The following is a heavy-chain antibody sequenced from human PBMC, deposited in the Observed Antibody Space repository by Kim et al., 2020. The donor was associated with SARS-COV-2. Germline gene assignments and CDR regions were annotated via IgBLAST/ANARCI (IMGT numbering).Heavy chain of an antibody. D-gene: IGHD3-22*01. V-gene: IGHV1-3*01. CDR3: ARGDNSGYYYYYYGMDV. J-gene: IGHJ6*02. CDR2: INAGNGNT. CDR1: GYTFTSYA. Sequence: ASVKVSCKASGYTFTSYAMHWVRQAPGQRLEWMGWINAGNGNTKYSQKFQGRVTITRDTSASTAYMELSSLRSEDTAVYYCARGDNSGYYYYYYGMDVWDQGTTVTVSS.